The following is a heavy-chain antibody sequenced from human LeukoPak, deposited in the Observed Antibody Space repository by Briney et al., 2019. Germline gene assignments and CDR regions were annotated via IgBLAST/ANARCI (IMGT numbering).Heavy chain of an antibody. J-gene: IGHJ6*04. CDR3: ARTKGYSGYDSTVDV. CDR2: ISSSSSYI. CDR1: GFTFSSYS. V-gene: IGHV3-21*01. Sequence: GRSLRLSCAASGFTFSSYSMNWVRQAPGKGLEWVSSISSSSSYIYYADSVKGRFTISRDNAKNSLYLQMNSLRAEDTAVYYCARTKGYSGYDSTVDVWGKGTTVTVSS. D-gene: IGHD5-12*01.